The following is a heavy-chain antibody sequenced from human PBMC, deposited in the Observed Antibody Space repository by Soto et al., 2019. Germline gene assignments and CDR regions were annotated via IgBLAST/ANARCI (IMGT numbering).Heavy chain of an antibody. V-gene: IGHV3-11*01. Sequence: GGSLRLSCAASGFTFSDYYMSWIRQAPGKGLEWVSYISSSGSTIYYADSVKGRFTISRDNAKNSLYLQMNSLRAEDTAVYYCARENGTTSKDWFDPWGQGTLVTVSS. CDR3: ARENGTTSKDWFDP. D-gene: IGHD1-1*01. J-gene: IGHJ5*02. CDR2: ISSSGSTI. CDR1: GFTFSDYY.